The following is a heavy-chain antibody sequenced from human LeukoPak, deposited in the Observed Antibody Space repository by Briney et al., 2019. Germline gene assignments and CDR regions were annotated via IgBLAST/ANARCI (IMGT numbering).Heavy chain of an antibody. V-gene: IGHV3-33*01. J-gene: IGHJ4*02. D-gene: IGHD3-3*01. CDR3: ARAREWLFDY. CDR1: GXTFSSYG. CDR2: IWYDGSNK. Sequence: PGRSLRLSCAASGXTFSSYGMHWVRQAPGKGLEWVAIIWYDGSNKYYADSVKGRFTISRDNSKNTFYLQMNSLRAEDTAVYYCARAREWLFDYWGQGTLVTVSA.